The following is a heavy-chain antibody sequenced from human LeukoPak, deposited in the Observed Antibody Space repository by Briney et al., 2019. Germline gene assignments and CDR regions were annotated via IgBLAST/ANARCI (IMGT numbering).Heavy chain of an antibody. CDR2: INSDGSST. CDR1: GFTFSSYW. D-gene: IGHD3-9*01. J-gene: IGHJ5*02. Sequence: GGSLRLSCAASGFTFSSYWMHWVRQAPGKGLVWVSRINSDGSSTSYADSVKGRFTISRDNAKNTLYLQMNSLRAEDTAVYYCARGDFDWLLHPSNWFDPWGQGTLVTVSS. V-gene: IGHV3-74*01. CDR3: ARGDFDWLLHPSNWFDP.